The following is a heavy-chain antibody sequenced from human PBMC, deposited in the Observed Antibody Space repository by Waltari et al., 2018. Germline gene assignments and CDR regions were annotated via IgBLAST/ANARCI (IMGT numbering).Heavy chain of an antibody. J-gene: IGHJ4*02. V-gene: IGHV4-38-2*02. CDR3: ARDPPGSCWYFLGVRDY. Sequence: SSGINAEYMGQPPGKGLEWIGSIYHSGSTYYNPSLKSRVTISVDTSKNQFSLKLSSVTAADTAVYYCARDPPGSCWYFLGVRDYWGQGTLVTVSS. D-gene: IGHD6-19*01. CDR2: IYHSGST. CDR1: SSGIN.